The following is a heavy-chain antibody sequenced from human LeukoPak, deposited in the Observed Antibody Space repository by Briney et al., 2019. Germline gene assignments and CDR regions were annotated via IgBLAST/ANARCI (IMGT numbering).Heavy chain of an antibody. D-gene: IGHD6-19*01. J-gene: IGHJ4*02. CDR1: GFTFICYA. CDR3: AKGHQWLVLGYY. Sequence: PGGSLRLSCAASGFTFICYAMSWVRQAPGKGLEWVSAISGSGGSTYYADSVKGRFTISRDNSKNTLYLQMNSLRAEDTAVYYCAKGHQWLVLGYYWGQGTLVTVSS. V-gene: IGHV3-23*01. CDR2: ISGSGGST.